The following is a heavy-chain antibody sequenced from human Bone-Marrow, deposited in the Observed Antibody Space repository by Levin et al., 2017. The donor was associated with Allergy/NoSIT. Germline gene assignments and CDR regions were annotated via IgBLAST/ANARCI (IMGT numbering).Heavy chain of an antibody. D-gene: IGHD2-2*01. CDR1: GGSFSGYY. CDR3: ARGGYCSSTSCQGPFDY. J-gene: IGHJ4*02. CDR2: INHSGST. Sequence: PSETLSLTCAVYGGSFSGYYWSWIRQPPGKGLEWIGEINHSGSTNYNPSLKSRVTISVDTSKNQFSLKLSSVTAADTAVYYCARGGYCSSTSCQGPFDYWGQGTLVTVSS. V-gene: IGHV4-34*01.